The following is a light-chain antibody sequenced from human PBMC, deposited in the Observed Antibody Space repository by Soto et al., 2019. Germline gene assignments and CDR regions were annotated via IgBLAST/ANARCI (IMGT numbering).Light chain of an antibody. CDR2: GIS. Sequence: DIVITHSPATLSVSPGETATLPCRASQSLTSYLAWYQQKPDQAPRLLIYGISTRATDIPARFSGSGSGTEFTLTISSLQSEDFAVYYCQQYNNWPLTFGGGTKVDIK. V-gene: IGKV3-15*01. J-gene: IGKJ4*01. CDR1: QSLTSY. CDR3: QQYNNWPLT.